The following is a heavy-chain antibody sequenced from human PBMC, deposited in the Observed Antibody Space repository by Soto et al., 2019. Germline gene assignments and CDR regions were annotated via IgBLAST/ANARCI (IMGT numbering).Heavy chain of an antibody. CDR2: IDPSDSHT. CDR1: GYRFTNDL. Sequence: GESLKISCKGSGYRFTNDLITWVRQMPGKGLEWMGRIDPSDSHTKYSPSFQGHDTISADNSITTVYLQWSSLKASDTAMYYCARHSRIATPLDPWGQGTLVTVSS. CDR3: ARHSRIATPLDP. D-gene: IGHD6-6*01. J-gene: IGHJ5*02. V-gene: IGHV5-10-1*01.